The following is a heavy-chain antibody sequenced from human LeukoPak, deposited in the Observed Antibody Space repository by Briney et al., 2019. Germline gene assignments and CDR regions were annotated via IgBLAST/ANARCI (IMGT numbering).Heavy chain of an antibody. CDR2: MTPNSGNT. D-gene: IGHD1-26*01. J-gene: IGHJ4*02. CDR1: GYTFTSYD. Sequence: ASVKVSCKASGYTFTSYDINWVRQATGQGLEWMGWMTPNSGNTGYGQKFQGRVTMTRNTSISTAYMELSSLRSEDTAVYYCARQEVGATTVDYWGQGTLVTVSS. CDR3: ARQEVGATTVDY. V-gene: IGHV1-8*01.